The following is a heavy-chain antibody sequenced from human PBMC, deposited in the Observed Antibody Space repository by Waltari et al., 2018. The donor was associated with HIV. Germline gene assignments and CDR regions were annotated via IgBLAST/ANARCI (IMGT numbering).Heavy chain of an antibody. J-gene: IGHJ2*01. V-gene: IGHV4-59*01. CDR2: IYYSGST. CDR3: ARGRPVVWYFDL. D-gene: IGHD2-21*01. CDR1: GGSISSYY. Sequence: QVQLQESGPGLVKPSETLSLTCTVSGGSISSYYWSWIRQPPGKGLEWIGYIYYSGSTNYNPSLKSRVTISVDTSKNQFSLKLSSVTAADTAVYYCARGRPVVWYFDLWGRGTLVTVSS.